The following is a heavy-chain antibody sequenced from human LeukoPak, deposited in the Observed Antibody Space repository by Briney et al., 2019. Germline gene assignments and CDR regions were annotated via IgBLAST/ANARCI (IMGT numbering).Heavy chain of an antibody. CDR1: GGSISSYY. CDR2: IYYNGST. Sequence: PSETLSLTCTVSGGSISSYYWSWIRQPPGKGLEWIGYIYYNGSTNYNPSLKSRVTISVDTSKNQFSLKLSSVTAADTAVYYCASVYGDYVYWGQGTLVTVSS. V-gene: IGHV4-59*01. J-gene: IGHJ4*02. CDR3: ASVYGDYVY. D-gene: IGHD4-17*01.